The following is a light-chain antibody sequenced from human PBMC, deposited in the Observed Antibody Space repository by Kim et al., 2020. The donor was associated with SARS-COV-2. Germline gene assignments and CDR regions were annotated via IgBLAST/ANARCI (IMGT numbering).Light chain of an antibody. Sequence: EIVLTQSPDILSLSLGERATLSCRASQSIRSSYLAWYQQKPGQGPRLLIYGASSRATGIPDRFSGSGSGTDFTLTISRLEPEDFAVYYCQQYDSSVMYTFGQGTKLEI. CDR1: QSIRSSY. J-gene: IGKJ2*01. CDR2: GAS. V-gene: IGKV3-20*01. CDR3: QQYDSSVMYT.